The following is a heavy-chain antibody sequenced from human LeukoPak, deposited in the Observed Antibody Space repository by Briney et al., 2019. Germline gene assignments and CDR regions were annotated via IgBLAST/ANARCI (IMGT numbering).Heavy chain of an antibody. CDR2: ISSNGGGT. J-gene: IGHJ6*04. D-gene: IGHD2-2*01. CDR3: VKDRGLVSAADAYYYYGMDV. Sequence: GGSLRLSCAASVFTFSIYAMHWVREARGKGLEYVSAISSNGGGTYYADSVRGRFTTSRDNSKNTLYLQMSSLRAKDTAVYYGVKDRGLVSAADAYYYYGMDVWGKGTTVTVSS. CDR1: VFTFSIYA. V-gene: IGHV3-64D*06.